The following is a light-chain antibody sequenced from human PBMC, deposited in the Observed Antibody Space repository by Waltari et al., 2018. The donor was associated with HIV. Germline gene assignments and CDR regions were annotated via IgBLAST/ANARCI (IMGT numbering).Light chain of an antibody. CDR3: CSFSPNGASWV. Sequence: QSALTQPASVSGSPGQSITVSCTGTNSDIGPYDLVSWYQQEPGKSPKLIIHDVTARPSGVSSRVSGSKSGNTAFLTISGLQVEDESLYFCCSFSPNGASWVFGGGTKVTVL. CDR1: NSDIGPYDL. V-gene: IGLV2-23*02. CDR2: DVT. J-gene: IGLJ3*02.